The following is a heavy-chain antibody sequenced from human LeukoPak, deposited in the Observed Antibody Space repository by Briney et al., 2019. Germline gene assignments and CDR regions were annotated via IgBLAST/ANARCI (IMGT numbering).Heavy chain of an antibody. Sequence: SETLSLTCTVSGGSISSYYWSWIRQPPGKGLEWIGSIYYSGSTYYNPSLKSRVTISVDTSKNQFSLKLSSVTAADTAVYYCAEYQLLFPGSDAFDIWGQGTMVTVSS. CDR3: AEYQLLFPGSDAFDI. V-gene: IGHV4-59*05. J-gene: IGHJ3*02. CDR2: IYYSGST. CDR1: GGSISSYY. D-gene: IGHD2-2*01.